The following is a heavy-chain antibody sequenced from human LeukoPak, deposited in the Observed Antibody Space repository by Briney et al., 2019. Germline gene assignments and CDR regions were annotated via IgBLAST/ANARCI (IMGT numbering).Heavy chain of an antibody. J-gene: IGHJ3*02. CDR3: ARRYYYDTSGYYLAQDASDI. V-gene: IGHV5-51*01. CDR2: LYPGDSDT. Sequence: GESLKISCKGSGYSFTSYWIGWVRQMPGKGLEWMGILYPGDSDTRYSPSFLGQVTISADKSISTAYLQWSSLKASDTAMYYCARRYYYDTSGYYLAQDASDIWGQGTMVTVSS. D-gene: IGHD3-22*01. CDR1: GYSFTSYW.